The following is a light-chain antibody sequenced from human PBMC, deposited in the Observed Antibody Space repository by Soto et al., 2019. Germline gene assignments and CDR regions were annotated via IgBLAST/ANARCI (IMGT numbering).Light chain of an antibody. CDR2: SAT. J-gene: IGKJ4*01. CDR1: HSVTSDY. V-gene: IGKV3-20*01. CDR3: QHYNSWPLS. Sequence: EIVLTQSPGTLSLSPGERATLSCRASHSVTSDYLAWYQQKPGQPPRLLIYSATKRATGIPDRFSGSGSGTDFTLTISSLQSEDFAVYYCQHYNSWPLSFGGGTTVEIK.